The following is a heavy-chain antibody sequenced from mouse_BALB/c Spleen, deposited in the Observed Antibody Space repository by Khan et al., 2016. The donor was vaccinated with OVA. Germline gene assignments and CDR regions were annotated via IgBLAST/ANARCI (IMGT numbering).Heavy chain of an antibody. Sequence: VQLQQSGAELANPGASVKMSCKASGYTFTTYWMHWVKQRPGQGLEWIGYINPTSGYTDYNQKFKDKATLSADKSSSTAYMQLSSLASDDSAVYYCARERIDYWGQGTTLTVSS. V-gene: IGHV1-7*01. J-gene: IGHJ2*01. CDR2: INPTSGYT. CDR1: GYTFTTYW. CDR3: ARERIDY.